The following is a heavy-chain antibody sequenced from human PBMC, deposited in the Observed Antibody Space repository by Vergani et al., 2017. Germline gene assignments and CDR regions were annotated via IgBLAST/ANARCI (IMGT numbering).Heavy chain of an antibody. CDR3: ARVSCSSTSCYQPFDY. CDR2: ISYSGDT. CDR1: GGSFSGYY. Sequence: QVQLQQWGAGLLKPSETLSLTCAVYGGSFSGYYWSWIRQTPGKGLEWIGQISYSGDTNYSPSLTSRLTISIDTSKNQFSLKVNPVTAADTAMYYCARVSCSSTSCYQPFDYWGQGTLVTVSS. J-gene: IGHJ4*02. D-gene: IGHD2-2*01. V-gene: IGHV4-34*01.